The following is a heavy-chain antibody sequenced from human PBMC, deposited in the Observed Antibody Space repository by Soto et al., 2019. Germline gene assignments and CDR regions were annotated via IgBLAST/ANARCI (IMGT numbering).Heavy chain of an antibody. CDR1: GFTFSDYY. D-gene: IGHD2-15*01. V-gene: IGHV3-11*01. CDR2: IGSSGDTI. CDR3: ARLHYCRGGSCYGNGVDV. Sequence: GGSLRLSCAASGFTFSDYYMNWIRQAPGKGLEWVSYIGSSGDTIYYTDSVKGRFTISRDNAKNSLYLQMSSLRAEDTAVYYCARLHYCRGGSCYGNGVDVWGQGPTVTVSS. J-gene: IGHJ6*02.